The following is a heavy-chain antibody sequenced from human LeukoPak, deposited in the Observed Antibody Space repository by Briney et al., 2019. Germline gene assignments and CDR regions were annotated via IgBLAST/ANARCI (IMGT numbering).Heavy chain of an antibody. CDR3: ARPQGGRQLWLHFDY. CDR2: ISYDGNNK. D-gene: IGHD5-18*01. CDR1: GFTFSNYA. Sequence: GRSLRLSCAASGFTFSNYAIHWVRRAPGKGLEGVAVISYDGNNKYYADTVKGRCTLSRDNSTNTLYLQLTSLRAEDTAVYYCARPQGGRQLWLHFDYWGQGTLVTVSS. V-gene: IGHV3-30-3*01. J-gene: IGHJ4*02.